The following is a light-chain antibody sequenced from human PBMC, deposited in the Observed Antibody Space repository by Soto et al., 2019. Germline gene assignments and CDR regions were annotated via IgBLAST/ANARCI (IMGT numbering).Light chain of an antibody. Sequence: DIQMTQSPSSVSASAGDRVTITFRASQGISSWLAWYQQKPGKAPKLLIYIASTLQSGVPSRFSGSGSGTDFTLTISSLQPEDIATYYCQQYDSFPWTFGLGTKVDIK. CDR3: QQYDSFPWT. CDR1: QGISSW. CDR2: IAS. V-gene: IGKV1-12*01. J-gene: IGKJ1*01.